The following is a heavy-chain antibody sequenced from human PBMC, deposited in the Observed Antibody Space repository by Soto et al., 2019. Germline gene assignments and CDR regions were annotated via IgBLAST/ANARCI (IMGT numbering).Heavy chain of an antibody. D-gene: IGHD3-3*01. CDR1: GFTFSSYG. V-gene: IGHV3-30*18. J-gene: IGHJ4*02. CDR2: ISYDGSNK. CDR3: AKEGTIDPRPYFDY. Sequence: GGSLRLSCAASGFTFSSYGMHWVRQAPGKGLEWVAVISYDGSNKYYADSVKGRFTISRDNSKNTLYLQMNSLRAEDTAVYYCAKEGTIDPRPYFDYWGQGTLVTVAS.